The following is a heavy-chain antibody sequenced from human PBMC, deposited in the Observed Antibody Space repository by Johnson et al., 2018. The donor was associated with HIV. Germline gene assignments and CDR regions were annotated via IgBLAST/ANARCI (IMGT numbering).Heavy chain of an antibody. J-gene: IGHJ3*02. CDR1: GFTVSSNY. CDR2: IYSGGST. V-gene: IGHV3-66*01. CDR3: ARDAGVDDAFDI. D-gene: IGHD3-3*01. Sequence: EVLLVESGGVVVQPGGSLRLYCAASGFTVSSNYMSWVRQAPGKGLEWVSVIYSGGSTYYADSVKGRFSISRDNSKNTLYLQMNSLRAEDTAVYYCARDAGVDDAFDIWGQGTMVTVSS.